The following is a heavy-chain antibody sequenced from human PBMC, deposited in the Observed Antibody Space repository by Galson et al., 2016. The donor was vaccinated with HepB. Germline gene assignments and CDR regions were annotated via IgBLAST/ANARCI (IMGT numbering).Heavy chain of an antibody. D-gene: IGHD5-12*01. CDR1: GFTFSNYA. Sequence: SLRLSCAVSGFTFSNYAMTWVRQAPGQGLEWVSSISGAGASTYSADSVKGRFTISRDNSKSTMFLHMNNLGAENTAVYYCVTGESRRSGSGYSAFYYYDMDVWGRGTTVAVSS. CDR2: ISGAGAST. CDR3: VTGESRRSGSGYSAFYYYDMDV. V-gene: IGHV3-23*01. J-gene: IGHJ6*02.